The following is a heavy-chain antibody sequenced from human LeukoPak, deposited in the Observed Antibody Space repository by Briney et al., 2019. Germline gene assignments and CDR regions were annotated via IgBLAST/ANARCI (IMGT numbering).Heavy chain of an antibody. J-gene: IGHJ4*02. D-gene: IGHD2-15*01. V-gene: IGHV1-2*06. CDR1: GYTFTGYY. Sequence: ASVKVSCKASGYTFTGYYMHWVRQAPGQGLEGMGRSNPNSGGTNYPQKFQGRVTITRDTSISTAYMEMSRLRSDDTAVYYCAREPRAYCSGGSCYSVLPVDYWGQGTLVTVSS. CDR2: SNPNSGGT. CDR3: AREPRAYCSGGSCYSVLPVDY.